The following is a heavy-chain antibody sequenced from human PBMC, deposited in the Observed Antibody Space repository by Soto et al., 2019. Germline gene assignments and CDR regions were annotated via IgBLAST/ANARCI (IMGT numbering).Heavy chain of an antibody. V-gene: IGHV4-34*01. CDR1: GGSFSGYY. D-gene: IGHD3-10*01. J-gene: IGHJ5*02. CDR3: ARLGPYGSETYSFRYNWFDP. Sequence: SETLSLTCAVYGGSFSGYYWTWIRQPPRTGLEWIGEISHSGSTNYNPSLKSRVTITVDTSKNQFSLKLTSVTAADTAIYYCARLGPYGSETYSFRYNWFDPWGQGTLVTVSS. CDR2: ISHSGST.